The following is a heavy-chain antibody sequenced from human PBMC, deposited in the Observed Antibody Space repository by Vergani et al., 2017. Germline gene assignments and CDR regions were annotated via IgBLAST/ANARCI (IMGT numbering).Heavy chain of an antibody. CDR3: ARAGYCSSTSCYTDYYYGMDV. V-gene: IGHV1-46*01. J-gene: IGHJ6*02. D-gene: IGHD2-2*02. CDR1: GYTFSNYY. CDR2: INPSGGHT. Sequence: QVQVVQSGAEVKKSGASVKVSCKTSGYTFSNYYMHWVRQAPGQGLEWMGIINPSGGHTNYAQKFQGRVTMTRDTSTSTAYMELSSLRSEDTAVYYCARAGYCSSTSCYTDYYYGMDVWGQGTTVTVSS.